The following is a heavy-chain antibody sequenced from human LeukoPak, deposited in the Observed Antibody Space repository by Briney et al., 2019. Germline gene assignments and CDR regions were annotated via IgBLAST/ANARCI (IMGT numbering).Heavy chain of an antibody. Sequence: PGGSLRLSCAASGFTFSSYAMSWVPQAPGKGLEWVSAISGSGGSTYYADSVKGRFTISRDNSKNTLYLQMNSLRAEDTAVYYCAKDMWIQLWPHRDYFDYSGQGTLVTVSS. CDR1: GFTFSSYA. CDR2: ISGSGGST. D-gene: IGHD5-18*01. J-gene: IGHJ4*02. V-gene: IGHV3-23*01. CDR3: AKDMWIQLWPHRDYFDY.